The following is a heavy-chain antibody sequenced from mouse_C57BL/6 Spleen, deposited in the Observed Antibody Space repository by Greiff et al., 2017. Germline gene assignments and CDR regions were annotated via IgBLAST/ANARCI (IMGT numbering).Heavy chain of an antibody. J-gene: IGHJ2*01. CDR3: ARRGTREGYYFDY. Sequence: EVKVVESGGGLVKPGGSLKLSCAASGFTFSSYAMSWVRQTPEKRLEWVATISDGGSYTYYPDNVKGRFTISRDNAKNNLYLQMSHLKSEDTAMYYCARRGTREGYYFDYWGQGTTLTVSS. V-gene: IGHV5-4*03. D-gene: IGHD3-3*01. CDR2: ISDGGSYT. CDR1: GFTFSSYA.